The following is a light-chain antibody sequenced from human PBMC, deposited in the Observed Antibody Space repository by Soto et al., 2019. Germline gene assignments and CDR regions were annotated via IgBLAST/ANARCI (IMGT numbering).Light chain of an antibody. CDR3: HQYNNWLLT. J-gene: IGKJ4*01. CDR1: QNINSN. CDR2: GAS. V-gene: IGKV3-15*01. Sequence: EIVMTQSPATLSVSPGERVTLSCRASQNINSNLAWYQHKPGQAPRLLIYGASATATGIPGRLSRSGSGAEFTLTITSLQSEDFAVYYCHQYNNWLLTFGGGTKVEIK.